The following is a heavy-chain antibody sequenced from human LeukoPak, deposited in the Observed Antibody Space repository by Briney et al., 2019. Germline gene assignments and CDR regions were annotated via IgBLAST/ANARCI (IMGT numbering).Heavy chain of an antibody. Sequence: GGSLRLSCAASGFTFSSYSMNWVRQAPGKGLEWVSYISSSSSTIYYADSVKGRFTISRDNAKNSLYLQMNSLRAEDTAVYYCARTLWFGGQDWFDPWAREPWSPSPQ. J-gene: IGHJ5*02. V-gene: IGHV3-48*04. CDR2: ISSSSSTI. D-gene: IGHD3-10*01. CDR1: GFTFSSYS. CDR3: ARTLWFGGQDWFDP.